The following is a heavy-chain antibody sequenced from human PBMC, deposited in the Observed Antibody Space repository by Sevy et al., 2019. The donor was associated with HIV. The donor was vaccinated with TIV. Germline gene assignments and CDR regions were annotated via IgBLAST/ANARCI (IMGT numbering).Heavy chain of an antibody. CDR1: GFTFSSYW. D-gene: IGHD2-2*01. CDR3: ARDIVVVPAAPKYYYYYYMDV. Sequence: GGSLRLSCAASGFTFSSYWMSWVRQAPGKGLEWVANIKQDGSEKYYVDSVKGRFTISRDNAKNSLYLQMNSLRAEDTALYYCARDIVVVPAAPKYYYYYYMDVWGKGTTVTVSS. CDR2: IKQDGSEK. J-gene: IGHJ6*03. V-gene: IGHV3-7*03.